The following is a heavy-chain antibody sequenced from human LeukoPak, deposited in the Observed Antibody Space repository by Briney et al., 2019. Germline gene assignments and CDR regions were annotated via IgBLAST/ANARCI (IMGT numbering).Heavy chain of an antibody. D-gene: IGHD5-18*01. J-gene: IGHJ6*02. Sequence: GGSLRLSCAASGFTFSSYSMNWVRQAPGKGLEWVSSISSSSSYIYYADSVKGRFTISRDNAKNSLYLQMNSLRAEDTAVYYCAREGYSYGYKRAYYYGMDVWGQGTTVTVSS. CDR2: ISSSSSYI. CDR1: GFTFSSYS. V-gene: IGHV3-21*01. CDR3: AREGYSYGYKRAYYYGMDV.